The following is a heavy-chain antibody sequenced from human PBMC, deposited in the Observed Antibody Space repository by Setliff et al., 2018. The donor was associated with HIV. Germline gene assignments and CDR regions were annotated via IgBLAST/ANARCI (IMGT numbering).Heavy chain of an antibody. CDR1: GGSISSSSHY. CDR3: ARGSNWQKNDAFDI. CDR2: IYYSGST. V-gene: IGHV4-31*03. J-gene: IGHJ3*02. Sequence: PSETLSLTCTVSGGSISSSSHYWGWIRQPPGKGLEWIGYIYYSGSTYYNPSLKNRVSISVDTSKNQFSLKLSSVTAADTAVYYCARGSNWQKNDAFDIWGQGTLVTVSS. D-gene: IGHD7-27*01.